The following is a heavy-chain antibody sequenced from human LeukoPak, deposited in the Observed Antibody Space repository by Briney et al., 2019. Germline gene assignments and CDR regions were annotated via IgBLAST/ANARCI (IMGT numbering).Heavy chain of an antibody. D-gene: IGHD2-15*01. CDR2: IIPIFGTA. Sequence: SVKVSCKASGGTFSSYAISWVRQAPGQGLEWMGGIIPIFGTANYAQKFQGRVTITADESTSTAYMELSSLRSEDTAVYYCARDREARVVVVAATANWFDPWGQGTLVTVSS. CDR3: ARDREARVVVVAATANWFDP. J-gene: IGHJ5*02. V-gene: IGHV1-69*13. CDR1: GGTFSSYA.